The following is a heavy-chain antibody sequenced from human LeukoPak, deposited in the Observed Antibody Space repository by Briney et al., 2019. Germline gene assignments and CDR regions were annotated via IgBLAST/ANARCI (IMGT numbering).Heavy chain of an antibody. CDR1: GYTFTSYG. V-gene: IGHV1-18*01. D-gene: IGHD6-19*01. J-gene: IGHJ4*02. CDR3: ARDVGTQWLVRGRFDY. CDR2: ISAYNGNT. Sequence: ASVKVSCKASGYTFTSYGISWVRQAPGQGLEWMGWISAYNGNTNYAQKLQGRVTMTTDTSTSTAYMELRSLRSDDTAVYYCARDVGTQWLVRGRFDYWGQGTLVTVSS.